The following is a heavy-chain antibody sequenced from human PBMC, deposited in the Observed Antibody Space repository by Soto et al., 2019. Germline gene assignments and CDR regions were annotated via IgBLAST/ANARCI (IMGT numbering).Heavy chain of an antibody. Sequence: EVQLVESGGGLVQPGGSLRLSCAASGFTFSSYAMHWVRQAPGKGLEYVSAISSNGGSTYYANSVKGRFTISRDNSTHTVYLQMGSLRAEDMAVYYCGRAYPGVAFGICGQGTMVSASS. V-gene: IGHV3-64*01. J-gene: IGHJ3*02. CDR1: GFTFSSYA. CDR2: ISSNGGST. CDR3: GRAYPGVAFGI.